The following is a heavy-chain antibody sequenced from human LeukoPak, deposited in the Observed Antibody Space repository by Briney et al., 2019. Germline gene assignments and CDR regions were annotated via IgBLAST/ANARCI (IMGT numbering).Heavy chain of an antibody. D-gene: IGHD4-23*01. CDR2: IYYSGST. CDR1: GGSISSISSNTYH. Sequence: KSSETLSLTCIVSGGSISSISSNTYHWGWIRQPPGQGLEWIGSIYYSGSTYYNPSLKSRVTISVDTSKNQFSLKLSSVTAADTALYYCAREMGVVTAHGIDVWGQGTTVTVSS. CDR3: AREMGVVTAHGIDV. V-gene: IGHV4-39*02. J-gene: IGHJ6*02.